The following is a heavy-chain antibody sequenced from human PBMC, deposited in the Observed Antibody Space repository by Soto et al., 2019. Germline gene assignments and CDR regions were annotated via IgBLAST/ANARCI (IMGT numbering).Heavy chain of an antibody. CDR2: ISSSSITT. CDR1: GFSFGDFY. D-gene: IGHD3-9*01. Sequence: VQLMEAGGGLVRPGGSLRLSCAASGFSFGDFYMNWVRLAPGRGLEWVSFISSSSITTYYADSVRGRFTTSRDNAQKTLYLHMNKLKADDTAVYFCARETPYDIVPGYSKMYMDSWGPGTQVTV. V-gene: IGHV3-11*01. J-gene: IGHJ4*02. CDR3: ARETPYDIVPGYSKMYMDS.